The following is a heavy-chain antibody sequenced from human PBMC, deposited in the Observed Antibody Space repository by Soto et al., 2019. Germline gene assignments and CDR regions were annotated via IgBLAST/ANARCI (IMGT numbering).Heavy chain of an antibody. CDR1: GYTFTSYG. CDR2: ISAYNGNT. Sequence: GASVKVSCKASGYTFTSYGISWLRQAPGQGLEWMGWISAYNGNTNYAQKLQGRDTMTTDTSTSTAYMELRSLRSDDTAVYYCARDASDPTSITIFYYYYGMEVWGQGTTVTVSS. V-gene: IGHV1-18*01. CDR3: ARDASDPTSITIFYYYYGMEV. D-gene: IGHD3-9*01. J-gene: IGHJ6*02.